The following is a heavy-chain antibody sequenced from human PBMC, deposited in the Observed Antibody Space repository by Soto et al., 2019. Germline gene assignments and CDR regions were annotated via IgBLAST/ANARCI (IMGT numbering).Heavy chain of an antibody. CDR1: GYTFTSYD. D-gene: IGHD3-3*01. CDR3: ARVPYYDFWSGYWTPNCMDV. CDR2: MNPNSGNT. Sequence: GASVKVSCKASGYTFTSYDINWVRQATGQGLEWMGWMNPNSGNTGYAQKFQGRVTMTRNTSISTAYMELSSLRSEDTAVYYCARVPYYDFWSGYWTPNCMDVWGQGTTVTVSS. J-gene: IGHJ6*02. V-gene: IGHV1-8*01.